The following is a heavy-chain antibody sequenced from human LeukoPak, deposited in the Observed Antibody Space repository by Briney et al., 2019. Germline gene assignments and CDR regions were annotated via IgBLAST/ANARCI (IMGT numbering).Heavy chain of an antibody. CDR1: GGSINNYY. CDR3: ARLHDGYRYGADY. Sequence: SETLSLTCTVSGGSINNYYWSWIRQPPGKGLEWIGYIYYRGSTNYNPSLKSRVTFSVDTSKNQFSLKLNSVTAADTAVYYCARLHDGYRYGADYWGQGTLVTAS. D-gene: IGHD5-18*01. V-gene: IGHV4-59*01. J-gene: IGHJ4*02. CDR2: IYYRGST.